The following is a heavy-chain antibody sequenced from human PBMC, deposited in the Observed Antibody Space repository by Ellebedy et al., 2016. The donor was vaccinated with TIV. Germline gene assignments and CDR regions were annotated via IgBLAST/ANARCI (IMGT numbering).Heavy chain of an antibody. V-gene: IGHV3-48*03. J-gene: IGHJ5*02. CDR3: ASPTSLYYDILTGYYNMS. CDR2: ISSSGNSI. CDR1: GFTFSSHE. Sequence: PGGSLRLSCAASGFTFSSHEMNWVRQAPGKGLEWVSYISSSGNSIYYADSVKGRFTISRDNAKNSLYLQMNSLRAEDTAVYYCASPTSLYYDILTGYYNMSWGQGTLVTVSS. D-gene: IGHD3-9*01.